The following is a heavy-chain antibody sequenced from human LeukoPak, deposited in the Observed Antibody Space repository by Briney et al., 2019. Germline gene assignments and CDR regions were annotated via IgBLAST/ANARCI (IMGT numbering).Heavy chain of an antibody. J-gene: IGHJ1*01. Sequence: ETLCLTCTISGVSISSTGSCWDCIGPGPGKGLEWIGTIGYTGNTYYHASLKSRFFISIDTSNNQFSLRLSFVTAADTAVYYCARRRYYDSTGYLDWGQGTLITVSS. CDR3: ARRRYYDSTGYLD. CDR1: GVSISSTGSC. V-gene: IGHV4-39*01. D-gene: IGHD3-22*01. CDR2: IGYTGNT.